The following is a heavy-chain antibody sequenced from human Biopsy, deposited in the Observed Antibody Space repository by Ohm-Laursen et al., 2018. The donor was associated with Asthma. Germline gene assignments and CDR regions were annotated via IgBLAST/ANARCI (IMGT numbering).Heavy chain of an antibody. J-gene: IGHJ3*02. CDR3: VRDGTDDAFDI. CDR2: ISKDASTQ. Sequence: SLRFSCATSGFSFSNFAIHWVRQAPGKGLEWVGVISKDASTQDYADSVKGRFTMARDNSKNTLDLQMNSLREEDTAVYYCVRDGTDDAFDIWGQGTVVSVSS. CDR1: GFSFSNFA. D-gene: IGHD1-1*01. V-gene: IGHV3-30*01.